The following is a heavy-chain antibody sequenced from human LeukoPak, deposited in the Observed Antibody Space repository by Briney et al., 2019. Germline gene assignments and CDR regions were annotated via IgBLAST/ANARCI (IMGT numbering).Heavy chain of an antibody. Sequence: GRSLRLSCAASGFTFSSYGMHWVRQAPGKGLEWVAVISYDGSNKYYADSAKGRLTISRVNSKNTLYLQMNSLRAEDTAVYYCASNVGMDVWGQGTTVTVSS. CDR3: ASNVGMDV. CDR1: GFTFSSYG. CDR2: ISYDGSNK. J-gene: IGHJ6*02. V-gene: IGHV3-30*03.